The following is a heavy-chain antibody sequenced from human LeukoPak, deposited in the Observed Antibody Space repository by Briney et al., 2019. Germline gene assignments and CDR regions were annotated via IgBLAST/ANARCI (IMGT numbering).Heavy chain of an antibody. CDR2: IYSGGST. CDR3: ARDLSTLAGPLDY. CDR1: RFTVSSNY. V-gene: IGHV3-66*01. J-gene: IGHJ4*02. D-gene: IGHD3-16*01. Sequence: PGGSLRLSCAASRFTVSSNYMSWVRQAPGKGLEWVSVIYSGGSTYYADSVKGRFTISRDNSKNTLYLQMNSLRAEDTAVYYCARDLSTLAGPLDYWGQGTLVTVSS.